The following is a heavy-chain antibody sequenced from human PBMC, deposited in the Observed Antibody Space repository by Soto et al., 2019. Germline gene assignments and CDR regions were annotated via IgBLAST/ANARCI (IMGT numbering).Heavy chain of an antibody. CDR2: IYTSGST. J-gene: IGHJ6*02. V-gene: IGHV4-4*07. CDR1: GGSISSYY. Sequence: SETLSLTCTVSGGSISSYYWSWIRQPAGKGLEWIGRIYTSGSTNYNPSLKSRVTMSVDTSKNQFSLKLSSVTAADTAVYCCGGGPFLITFGGVAGGMDVWGQGXTVTV. CDR3: GGGPFLITFGGVAGGMDV. D-gene: IGHD3-16*01.